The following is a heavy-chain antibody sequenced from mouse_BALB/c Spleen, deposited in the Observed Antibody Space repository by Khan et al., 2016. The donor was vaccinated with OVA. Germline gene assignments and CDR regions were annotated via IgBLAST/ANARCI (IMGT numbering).Heavy chain of an antibody. J-gene: IGHJ3*01. Sequence: EVQLQQSGPELVKPGASVKMSCKASGYTFTSYVMHWVKQKPGLGLEWIGYIYPFNDDTKYNEKFKGKATLTSDRSSSTAYMELSSLTSEDSAVYYCSPVGTNCVSFAYWGQGTLVTVSA. D-gene: IGHD4-1*01. CDR3: SPVGTNCVSFAY. CDR2: IYPFNDDT. V-gene: IGHV1S136*01. CDR1: GYTFTSYV.